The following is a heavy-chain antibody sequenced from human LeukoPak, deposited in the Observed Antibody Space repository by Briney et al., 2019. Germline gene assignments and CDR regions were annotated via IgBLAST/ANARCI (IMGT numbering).Heavy chain of an antibody. J-gene: IGHJ3*02. CDR1: GFTFSSYG. D-gene: IGHD3-9*01. CDR2: ISGSGGST. V-gene: IGHV3-23*01. CDR3: AKGVWATILTNDAFDI. Sequence: GGSLRLSCAASGFTFSSYGMSWVRQAPGKGLEGVSAISGSGGSTYYADSVKGRFTISRDNSKNTLYLQMNSLRAEDTAVYYCAKGVWATILTNDAFDIWGQGTMVTVSS.